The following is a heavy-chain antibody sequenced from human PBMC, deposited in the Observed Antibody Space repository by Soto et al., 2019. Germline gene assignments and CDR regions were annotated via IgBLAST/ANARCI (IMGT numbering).Heavy chain of an antibody. V-gene: IGHV3-9*01. D-gene: IGHD5-12*01. J-gene: IGHJ4*02. CDR1: GLTFDDYA. CDR3: AKGRGWLPDGYYFDY. Sequence: GGSLRPSCAASGLTFDDYAMHWVRQAPGKGLEWVSGISWNSGSIGYADSVKGRFTISRDNAKNSLYLQMNSLRAEDTAWYYCAKGRGWLPDGYYFDYWGPGTLVTVSS. CDR2: ISWNSGSI.